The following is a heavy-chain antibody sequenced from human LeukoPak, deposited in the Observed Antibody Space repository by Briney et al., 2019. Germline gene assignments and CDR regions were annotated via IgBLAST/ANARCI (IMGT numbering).Heavy chain of an antibody. Sequence: SETLSLTCTVSGGSISSSSYYWGWIRQPPGKGLEWIGSIYYSGSTYYNPSLKSRVTILVDTSKNQFSLKLSSVTAADTAVYYCARGHYYGSGFDYWGQGTLVTVSS. J-gene: IGHJ4*02. D-gene: IGHD3-10*01. CDR1: GGSISSSSYY. CDR3: ARGHYYGSGFDY. V-gene: IGHV4-39*07. CDR2: IYYSGST.